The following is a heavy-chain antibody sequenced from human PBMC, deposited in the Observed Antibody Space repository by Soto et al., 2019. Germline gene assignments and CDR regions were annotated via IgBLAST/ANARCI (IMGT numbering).Heavy chain of an antibody. D-gene: IGHD3-16*01. CDR3: ARGGGPYVWFNEF. V-gene: IGHV1-69*01. Sequence: QEQLVQSGAEVKKPGSSVKVSCKDSGGLFSSFAISWVRQAPGQGLEGMGGIIPVFGTTNYAQKFQGRVTITADESTNTAYMELSSLTSDDTAMYYCARGGGPYVWFNEFWGQGTQVTVSS. J-gene: IGHJ4*02. CDR1: GGLFSSFA. CDR2: IIPVFGTT.